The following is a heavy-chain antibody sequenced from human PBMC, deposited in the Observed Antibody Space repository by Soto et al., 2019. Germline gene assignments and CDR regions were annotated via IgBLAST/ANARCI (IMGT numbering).Heavy chain of an antibody. V-gene: IGHV4-39*01. Sequence: QLQLQESGPGLVKPSETLSLTCTVSGGSISSSSYYWGWFRQPPGKRLEWIGSIYYSGSTYYNPSLRSRVTISVDTSKNQFSLKLSSVTAADTAVYYCARRADGNLDYWGQGTLVTVSS. CDR3: ARRADGNLDY. CDR1: GGSISSSSYY. D-gene: IGHD4-17*01. J-gene: IGHJ4*02. CDR2: IYYSGST.